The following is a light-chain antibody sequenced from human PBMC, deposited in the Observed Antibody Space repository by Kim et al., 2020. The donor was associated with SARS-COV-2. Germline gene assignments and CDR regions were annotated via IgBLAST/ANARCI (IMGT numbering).Light chain of an antibody. V-gene: IGLV3-21*04. CDR1: NIESKS. CDR3: QVWDTNSDQGV. J-gene: IGLJ3*02. CDR2: YDS. Sequence: SYELTQPPSVSVAPGKTATITCGGNNIESKSVHWFQQKPGQAPVLGIYYDSDRPSGIPERFSGSNSGNTATLTISRVEAGDEADYYCQVWDTNSDQGVFGGGTQLTVL.